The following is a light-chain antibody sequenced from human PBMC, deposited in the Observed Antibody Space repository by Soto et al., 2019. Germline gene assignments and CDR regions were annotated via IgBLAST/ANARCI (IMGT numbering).Light chain of an antibody. J-gene: IGKJ5*01. CDR3: QQLNSYPVT. V-gene: IGKV1-9*01. CDR1: QGWGSF. Sequence: EIPMTQSPSNLSASVGDGVNMXCRASQGWGSFIGWYQQKPGKAPKLLIFTASTLQRGVPSSFSGSGSGTALTLPISSRQPEDFATYYRQQLNSYPVTFGQGTRLEIK. CDR2: TAS.